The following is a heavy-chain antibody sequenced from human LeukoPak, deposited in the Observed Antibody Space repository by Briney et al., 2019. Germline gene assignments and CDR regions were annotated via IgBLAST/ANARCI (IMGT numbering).Heavy chain of an antibody. D-gene: IGHD2-21*01. CDR1: GFTFTIHA. V-gene: IGHV3-30-3*01. CDR2: TDGTNK. J-gene: IGHJ4*02. CDR3: AKDLIAGPPDYFDY. Sequence: GGSLRLSCAASGFTFTIHAVHWVRQAPGKGLEWVAVTDGTNKIYSDSVRGRFTISGDTSKNTIYLQMNSLRPEDMAMYYCAKDLIAGPPDYFDYWGQGTLVSVSS.